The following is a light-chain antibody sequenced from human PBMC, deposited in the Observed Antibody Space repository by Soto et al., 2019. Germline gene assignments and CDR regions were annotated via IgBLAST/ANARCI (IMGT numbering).Light chain of an antibody. V-gene: IGKV3-15*01. J-gene: IGKJ1*01. CDR2: GAS. CDR1: QSVSSH. Sequence: IVMTQSPATLSLSPGESASLSCRASQSVSSHLAWDQQKPGQAPRLLIDGASTRGTEIPPRFSGSGSGTEVTLTISSLQCEDFALHYCQKYNNRPLGFGHGAKVDIK. CDR3: QKYNNRPLG.